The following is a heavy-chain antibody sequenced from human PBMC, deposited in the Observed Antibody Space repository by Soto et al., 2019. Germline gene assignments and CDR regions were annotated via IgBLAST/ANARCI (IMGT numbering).Heavy chain of an antibody. J-gene: IGHJ5*02. V-gene: IGHV4-30-2*01. Sequence: SETLSITCAFSVGSISSGGYSWSWIRQPPGKGLEWIGYIYHSGSTYYNPSLKSRVTISVDRSKNQFSLKLSSVTAADTAVYYCARGRSSGWSNWFDPWGQGTMVTVSS. CDR2: IYHSGST. D-gene: IGHD6-19*01. CDR1: VGSISSGGYS. CDR3: ARGRSSGWSNWFDP.